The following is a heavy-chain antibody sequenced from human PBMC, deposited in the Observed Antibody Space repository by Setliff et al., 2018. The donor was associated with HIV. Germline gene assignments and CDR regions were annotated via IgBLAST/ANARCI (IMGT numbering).Heavy chain of an antibody. D-gene: IGHD3-3*01. CDR1: GGSINSTSYY. CDR3: ARSIAPVASGYYYFEY. Sequence: ASETLSLTCTVSGGSINSTSYYWGWIRQPPGNGLEWIGSIYHTGSTYYKPSLKSRVTISVDTSKNQFSLRLSSVAAGDTAVYYCARSIAPVASGYYYFEYWGQGTLVTVSS. J-gene: IGHJ4*02. CDR2: IYHTGST. V-gene: IGHV4-39*01.